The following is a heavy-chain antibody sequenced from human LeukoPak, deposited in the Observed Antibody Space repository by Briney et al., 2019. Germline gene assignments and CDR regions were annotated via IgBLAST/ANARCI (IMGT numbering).Heavy chain of an antibody. Sequence: PSETLSLTCTVSGVSITDYYWSWIRQPAGKGLEWIGRIYTSGSTNYNPSLKTRVTISVDTSKNQVSLKLGSETAADTAVYYCARLMRVAATIWDWGQGTLVTVSS. CDR2: IYTSGST. CDR1: GVSITDYY. V-gene: IGHV4-4*07. D-gene: IGHD6-13*01. CDR3: ARLMRVAATIWD. J-gene: IGHJ4*02.